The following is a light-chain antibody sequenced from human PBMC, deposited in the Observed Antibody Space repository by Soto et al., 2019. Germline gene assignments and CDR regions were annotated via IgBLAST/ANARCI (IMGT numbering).Light chain of an antibody. CDR1: QTISSW. CDR2: AAS. CDR3: QQSYSTPRT. Sequence: DLQMTQSPSTLAGSVGDRVTSTCRASQTISSWLAWYQQKPGKAPKLLIYAASGLQSGVPSRFSGSGSGTDFTLTISSLQPEDFATYYCQQSYSTPRTFGQGTKVDIK. V-gene: IGKV1-39*01. J-gene: IGKJ1*01.